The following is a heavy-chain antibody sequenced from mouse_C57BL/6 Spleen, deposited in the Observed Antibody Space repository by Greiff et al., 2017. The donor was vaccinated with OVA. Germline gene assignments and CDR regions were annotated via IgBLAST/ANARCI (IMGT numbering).Heavy chain of an antibody. J-gene: IGHJ4*01. Sequence: QVQLQQSGAELVKPGASVKMSCKASGYTFTSYWITWVKQRPGQGLEWIGDIYPGSGSTNYNEKFKSKATLTVDTSSSTAYMQLSSLTSEDSAVYYCARTQFPYYYAMDYWGQGTSVTVSS. CDR3: ARTQFPYYYAMDY. CDR1: GYTFTSYW. V-gene: IGHV1-55*01. CDR2: IYPGSGST.